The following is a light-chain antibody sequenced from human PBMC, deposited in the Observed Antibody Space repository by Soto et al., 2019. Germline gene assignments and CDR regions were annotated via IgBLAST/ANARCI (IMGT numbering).Light chain of an antibody. J-gene: IGKJ2*01. CDR2: LTS. Sequence: DIVMTQSPDSLAVSLGERATINCESSRSVFSSPADESCLAWYQQKPGQPPKLLIYLTSTRESGVPDRFSGSGSGTDFALTISRLQAEDVAVYYCQQYSSSPHTFGLGTKLEIK. CDR3: QQYSSSPHT. CDR1: RSVFSSPADESC. V-gene: IGKV4-1*01.